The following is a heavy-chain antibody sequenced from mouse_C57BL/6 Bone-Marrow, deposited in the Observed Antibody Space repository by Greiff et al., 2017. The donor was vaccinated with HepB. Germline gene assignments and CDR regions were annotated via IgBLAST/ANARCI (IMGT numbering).Heavy chain of an antibody. CDR3: ASGRTDWYFDV. CDR1: GFTFSDYY. Sequence: VQLKESEGGLVQPGSSMKLSCTASGFTFSDYYMAWVRQVPEKGLEWVANINYDGSSTYYLDSLKSRFIISRDNAKNILYLQMSSLKSEDTATYYCASGRTDWYFDVWGTGTTVTVSS. CDR2: INYDGSST. V-gene: IGHV5-16*01. J-gene: IGHJ1*03. D-gene: IGHD4-1*01.